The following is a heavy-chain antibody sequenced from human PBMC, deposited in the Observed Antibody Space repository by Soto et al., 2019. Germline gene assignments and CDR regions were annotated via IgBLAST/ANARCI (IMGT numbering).Heavy chain of an antibody. CDR2: IYYSWST. V-gene: IGHV4-39*01. J-gene: IGHJ4*02. Sequence: QLQLQESGPGLVKPSETLSLTCTVSGGSISSSSYYWVWIRQAPGKGVEWIGSIYYSWSTYFNPSLKSRVTISVDTSKNQFSLKLSSVAAADTAVYYCARRGSSSWYGYWGQGTLVTVSS. CDR1: GGSISSSSYY. D-gene: IGHD6-13*01. CDR3: ARRGSSSWYGY.